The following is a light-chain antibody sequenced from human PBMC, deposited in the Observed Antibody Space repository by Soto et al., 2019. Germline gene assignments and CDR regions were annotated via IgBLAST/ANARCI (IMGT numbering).Light chain of an antibody. J-gene: IGKJ1*01. Sequence: EIVMTQSPATPSVSPGERATLSCRASQSVSSNLAWYQQKPGQAPRLLIYAASTRATGIPARFSGSGSGTEFTLTISSLQSEDFAVYYCQQYNNWPRTFGQETRWISN. CDR2: AAS. CDR1: QSVSSN. V-gene: IGKV3-15*01. CDR3: QQYNNWPRT.